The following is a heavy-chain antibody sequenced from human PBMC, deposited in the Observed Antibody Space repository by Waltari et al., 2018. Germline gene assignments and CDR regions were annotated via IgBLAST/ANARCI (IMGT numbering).Heavy chain of an antibody. J-gene: IGHJ4*02. V-gene: IGHV4-39*01. CDR1: GGSISSSSYY. CDR2: LYYSGNA. D-gene: IGHD3-22*01. Sequence: QLQLQESGPGLVKPSETLSLTCTVSGGSISSSSYYWGWIRQPPGKGLGWIVSLYYSGNADYNRSLKMRVAISVNTSKNQFSLKLSSVTAADTAVYYCARAARYYYDSSCYPYYFDYWGQGTLVTVSS. CDR3: ARAARYYYDSSCYPYYFDY.